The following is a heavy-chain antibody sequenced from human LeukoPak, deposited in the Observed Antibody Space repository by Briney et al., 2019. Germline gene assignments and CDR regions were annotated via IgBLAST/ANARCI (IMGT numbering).Heavy chain of an antibody. Sequence: GGSLRLSCTASGFTFSNYAMSWVRQAPGKGLEWVSTISGSDGSTYYADSVKGRFTISRDNSKNTLYLQMNSLRVEDTAICYCAKGRGYCTGGSCYSDYWGQGTLVTVSS. CDR2: ISGSDGST. D-gene: IGHD2-15*01. CDR3: AKGRGYCTGGSCYSDY. CDR1: GFTFSNYA. V-gene: IGHV3-23*01. J-gene: IGHJ4*02.